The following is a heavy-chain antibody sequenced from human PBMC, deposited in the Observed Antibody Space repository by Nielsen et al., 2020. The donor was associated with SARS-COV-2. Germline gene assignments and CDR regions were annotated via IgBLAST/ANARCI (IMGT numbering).Heavy chain of an antibody. Sequence: SETLSLTCTVSGGSISSYYWSWIRQPPGKGLEWIGYIYYSGSTNYNPSLKSRVTILLDTSKNQFSLKLNSVTAADTAVYYCARDQGELSFDYLGQGTLVTVSS. V-gene: IGHV4-59*13. CDR3: ARDQGELSFDY. D-gene: IGHD1-26*01. J-gene: IGHJ4*02. CDR1: GGSISSYY. CDR2: IYYSGST.